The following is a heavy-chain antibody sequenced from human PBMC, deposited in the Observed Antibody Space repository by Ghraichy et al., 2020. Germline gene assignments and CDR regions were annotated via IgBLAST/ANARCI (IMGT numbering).Heavy chain of an antibody. Sequence: GGSLRLSCAASGFTFSSYAMSWVRQAPGKGLEWVSAISGSGGSTYYADSVKGRFTISRDNSKNTLYLQMNSLRAEDTAVYYCAKERGPVIAVAGTVWFDPWGQGTLVTVSS. CDR2: ISGSGGST. D-gene: IGHD6-19*01. CDR1: GFTFSSYA. CDR3: AKERGPVIAVAGTVWFDP. V-gene: IGHV3-23*01. J-gene: IGHJ5*02.